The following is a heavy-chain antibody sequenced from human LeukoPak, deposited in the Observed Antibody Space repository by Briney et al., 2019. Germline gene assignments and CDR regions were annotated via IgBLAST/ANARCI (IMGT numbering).Heavy chain of an antibody. CDR1: GGSISSGDYY. V-gene: IGHV4-30-4*08. CDR3: ARHFSHSGYDRKFDY. J-gene: IGHJ4*01. CDR2: IYYSGST. Sequence: SQTLSLTCTVSGGSISSGDYYWSWIRQPPGKGLEWIGYIYYSGSTYYNPSLKSRVTILVDTSKNQFSLKLSSVTGADMAVYYCARHFSHSGYDRKFDYWGHGTLVTVSS. D-gene: IGHD5-12*01.